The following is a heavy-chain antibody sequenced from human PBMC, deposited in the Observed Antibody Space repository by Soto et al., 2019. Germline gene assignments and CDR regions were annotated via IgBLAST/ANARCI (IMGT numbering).Heavy chain of an antibody. J-gene: IGHJ6*03. CDR1: GGSISSSSYY. CDR2: IYYSGST. D-gene: IGHD2-2*01. Sequence: SETLSLTCTVSGGSISSSSYYWGWIRQPPGKGLEWIGSIYYSGSTYYNPSLKSRVTISVDTSKNQFSLKLSTVTAADTAVYYCATQWNLVYCSSTSCYEANYYYYYMDVWGQGTTVTVSS. CDR3: ATQWNLVYCSSTSCYEANYYYYYMDV. V-gene: IGHV4-39*01.